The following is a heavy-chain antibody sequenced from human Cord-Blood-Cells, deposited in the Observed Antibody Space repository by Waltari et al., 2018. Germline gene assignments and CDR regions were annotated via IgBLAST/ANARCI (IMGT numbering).Heavy chain of an antibody. Sequence: QVQLVQSGAEVQKPGASVKVSCKASGYTFTGYHMHWVRQATGQRGERVGWINPNSGGTNYAQKFQGRVTITGDTSSSTAYMELSRLRSDDTAVYYCARDMGQQLLYYYYYYYMDVWGKGTTVTVSS. CDR1: GYTFTGYH. CDR3: ARDMGQQLLYYYYYYYMDV. V-gene: IGHV1-2*02. D-gene: IGHD6-13*01. J-gene: IGHJ6*03. CDR2: INPNSGGT.